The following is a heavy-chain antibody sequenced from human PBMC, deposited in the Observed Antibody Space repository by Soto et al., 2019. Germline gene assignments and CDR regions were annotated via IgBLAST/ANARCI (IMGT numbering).Heavy chain of an antibody. D-gene: IGHD2-15*01. CDR3: ATMGLYCSGGSCYSDN. V-gene: IGHV3-15*01. CDR2: IKNKGDGGTA. Sequence: VQLVESGGGLVQPGGSLRLSCAGSGFLFPNAWMSWFRQAPGKGLEWVGHIKNKGDGGTADHAAAVKGRFVISRDASERMVFLQMNSLKVEDTAVYYCATMGLYCSGGSCYSDNWGQGALVTVSS. CDR1: GFLFPNAW. J-gene: IGHJ4*02.